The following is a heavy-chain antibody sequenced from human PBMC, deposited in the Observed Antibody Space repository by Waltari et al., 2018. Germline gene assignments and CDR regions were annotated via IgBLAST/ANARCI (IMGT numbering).Heavy chain of an antibody. D-gene: IGHD6-19*01. CDR3: AKSLEQWLVPGDY. V-gene: IGHV3-23*01. Sequence: EVQLLESGGGLVQPGGSLRLSCAASGFTFSSYAMSWVRQAPGKGLEWVSAISGSGGSTYYADSGKGRFTISRDKSKNTLYLQMNSLRAEDTAVYYCAKSLEQWLVPGDYWGQGTLVTVSS. CDR1: GFTFSSYA. J-gene: IGHJ4*02. CDR2: ISGSGGST.